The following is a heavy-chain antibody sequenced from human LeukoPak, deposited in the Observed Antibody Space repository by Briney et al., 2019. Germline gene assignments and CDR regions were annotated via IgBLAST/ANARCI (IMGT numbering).Heavy chain of an antibody. D-gene: IGHD4-11*01. CDR2: INHSGST. CDR3: ARGVYSYYYYGMDV. J-gene: IGHJ6*02. Sequence: SETLSLTCAVYGGSFSGYYWSWIRQPPGKGLEWIGEINHSGSTNYNPSLKSRVTISVDTSKNQFSLKPSSVTAADTAVYYCARGVYSYYYYGMDVWGQGTTVTVSS. V-gene: IGHV4-34*01. CDR1: GGSFSGYY.